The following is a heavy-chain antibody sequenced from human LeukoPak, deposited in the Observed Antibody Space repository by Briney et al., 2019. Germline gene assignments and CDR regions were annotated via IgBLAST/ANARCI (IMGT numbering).Heavy chain of an antibody. V-gene: IGHV3-30*18. J-gene: IGHJ4*02. Sequence: GRSLRLSCVASGFTFSSYGMHWVRQAPGKGLEWVAVISYDGSNKYYADSVKGRFTISRDNSKNTLYLQMNSLRAEDTAVYYCAKGSSLGDYWGQGTLVTVSS. D-gene: IGHD5/OR15-5a*01. CDR2: ISYDGSNK. CDR3: AKGSSLGDY. CDR1: GFTFSSYG.